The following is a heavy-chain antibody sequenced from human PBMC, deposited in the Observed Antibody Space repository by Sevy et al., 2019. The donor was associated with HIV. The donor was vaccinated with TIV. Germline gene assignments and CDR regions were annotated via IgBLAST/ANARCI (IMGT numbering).Heavy chain of an antibody. CDR2: IFYSRST. CDR1: GDSISGYY. J-gene: IGHJ6*02. Sequence: SETLSLTCTVSGDSISGYYWNWIRQPPGKGLEWIGYIFYSRSTNYSPSLKSRVTISKDTSKNQFSLKLSSVTAADTALYYCAREAPNYYYAMDVWGQGTTVTVSS. V-gene: IGHV4-59*01. CDR3: AREAPNYYYAMDV.